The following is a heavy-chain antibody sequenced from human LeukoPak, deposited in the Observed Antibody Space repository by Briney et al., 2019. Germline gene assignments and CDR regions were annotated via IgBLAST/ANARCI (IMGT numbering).Heavy chain of an antibody. CDR3: ATNYYDFWSGYKD. Sequence: GGSLRLSCAASGFTFSSYAMSWVRQAPGKGLGWVSAISGSGGSTYYADSVKGRFTISRDNSKNTLYLQINSLRAEDTAVYYCATNYYDFWSGYKDWGQGTLVTVSS. J-gene: IGHJ4*02. CDR1: GFTFSSYA. CDR2: ISGSGGST. V-gene: IGHV3-23*01. D-gene: IGHD3-3*01.